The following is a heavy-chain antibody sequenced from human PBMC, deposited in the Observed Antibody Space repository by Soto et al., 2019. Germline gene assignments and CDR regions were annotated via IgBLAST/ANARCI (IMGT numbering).Heavy chain of an antibody. Sequence: QVQLVQSGAEVKRPGSSVKVSCKSSGGTFSSYIISWVRRAPGQGLEWMGGIIPIFGTGNYAQKFQGRVTITADESTSTDYMELSSLRSEDTAVYYCARSYQVVAASPSSYYYGMDIWGQGTTVTVSS. V-gene: IGHV1-69*01. CDR1: GGTFSSYI. D-gene: IGHD2-15*01. CDR2: IIPIFGTG. J-gene: IGHJ6*02. CDR3: ARSYQVVAASPSSYYYGMDI.